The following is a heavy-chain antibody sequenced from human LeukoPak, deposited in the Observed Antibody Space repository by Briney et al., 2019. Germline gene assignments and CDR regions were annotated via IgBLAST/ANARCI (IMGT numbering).Heavy chain of an antibody. J-gene: IGHJ6*03. CDR3: AAGYYYSSGSSYMDV. V-gene: IGHV1-18*04. CDR1: GYTFTGYY. Sequence: GASVKVSCKASGYTFTGYYMHWVRQAPGQGLEWMGWISAYNGNTNYAQKLQGRVTMTTDTSTSTAYMELRSLRSDDTAVYYCAAGYYYSSGSSYMDVWGKGTTVTISS. D-gene: IGHD3-10*01. CDR2: ISAYNGNT.